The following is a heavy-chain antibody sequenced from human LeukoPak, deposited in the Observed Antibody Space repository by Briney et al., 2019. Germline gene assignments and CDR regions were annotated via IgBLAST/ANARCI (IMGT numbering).Heavy chain of an antibody. J-gene: IGHJ3*02. Sequence: ASVKVSCKASGYTFTGYYMHWVRQAPGQGLECMGWINPNSCGTNYAQKFQGRVTMTRATSISTAYMELSRLRSDDTAVYYCARESYGSGSYYDAFDIWGQGTMVTVSS. V-gene: IGHV1-2*02. CDR2: INPNSCGT. CDR3: ARESYGSGSYYDAFDI. CDR1: GYTFTGYY. D-gene: IGHD3-10*01.